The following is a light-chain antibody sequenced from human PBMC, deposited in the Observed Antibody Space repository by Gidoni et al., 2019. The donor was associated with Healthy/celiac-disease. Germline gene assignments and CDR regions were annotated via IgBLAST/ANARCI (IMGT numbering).Light chain of an antibody. Sequence: DIQMTKSPSSLSASVGDRVTITCRASQSISSYLNWYQQKPGKAPKLLIYAASSLQSGVPSRFSGSGSGTDFTLTISSLQPEDFATYYCQQSYSTPVLTFXGXTKVEIK. CDR3: QQSYSTPVLT. V-gene: IGKV1-39*01. CDR1: QSISSY. CDR2: AAS. J-gene: IGKJ4*01.